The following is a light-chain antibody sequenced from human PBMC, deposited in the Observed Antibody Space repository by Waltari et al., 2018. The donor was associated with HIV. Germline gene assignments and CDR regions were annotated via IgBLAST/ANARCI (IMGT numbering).Light chain of an antibody. J-gene: IGLJ3*02. V-gene: IGLV3-1*01. CDR3: QVWDYRGYVM. CDR1: KLGDRY. Sequence: SYELTQPPSVSVSPGQTASISCSGDKLGDRYASWYQQRPGQSPVLIIYQDKKRPSGIPERFSCSNSGNTATLTISGTQTMDEADYYCQVWDYRGYVMFGGGTKLTVL. CDR2: QDK.